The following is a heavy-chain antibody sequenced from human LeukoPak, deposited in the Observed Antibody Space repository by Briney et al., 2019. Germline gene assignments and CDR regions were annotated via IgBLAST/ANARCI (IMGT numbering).Heavy chain of an antibody. CDR1: GFTFSSYS. J-gene: IGHJ4*02. Sequence: GGSLRLSCAASGFTFSSYSMNWVRQAPGKGLEWVSYISSSSSTIYYADSVKGRFTISRDNAKNSLYLQMNSLRAEDTAVYYCARVNAGGRSPVSDYWGQGTLVTVSS. CDR2: ISSSSSTI. V-gene: IGHV3-48*04. D-gene: IGHD3-16*01. CDR3: ARVNAGGRSPVSDY.